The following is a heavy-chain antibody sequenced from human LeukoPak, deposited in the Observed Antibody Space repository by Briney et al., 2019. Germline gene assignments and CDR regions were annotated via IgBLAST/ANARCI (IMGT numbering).Heavy chain of an antibody. CDR1: GFTFDDYA. D-gene: IGHD2-2*02. Sequence: GGSLRLSCAASGFTFDDYAMHWVRQAPGKGLEWVSGISRNSGSIGYADSVKGRFAISRDNAKNSLYLQMNSLRAEDMALYYCAKDISNCSSTSCYRFGDAFDIWGQGTMVTVSS. CDR3: AKDISNCSSTSCYRFGDAFDI. V-gene: IGHV3-9*03. CDR2: ISRNSGSI. J-gene: IGHJ3*02.